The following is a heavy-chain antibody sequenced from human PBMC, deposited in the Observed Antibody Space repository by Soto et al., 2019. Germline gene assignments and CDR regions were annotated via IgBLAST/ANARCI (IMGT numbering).Heavy chain of an antibody. J-gene: IGHJ6*02. CDR3: AREGAVAGKTGIYYYYGMDV. V-gene: IGHV6-1*01. Sequence: SQTLSLTCAISGDSVSSNSAAWNWIRQSPSRGLEWLGRTYYRSKWYNDYAVSVKSRITINPDTSKNQFSLQLNSVTPEDTAVYYCAREGAVAGKTGIYYYYGMDVWGQGTTVTVSS. CDR1: GDSVSSNSAA. D-gene: IGHD6-19*01. CDR2: TYYRSKWYN.